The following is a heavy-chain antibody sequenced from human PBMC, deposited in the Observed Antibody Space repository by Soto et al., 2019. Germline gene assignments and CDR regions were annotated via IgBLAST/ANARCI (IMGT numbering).Heavy chain of an antibody. CDR3: ARVLKSSGWDNDVFDI. D-gene: IGHD6-19*01. CDR1: GFSFSGSA. CDR2: IDTYGSAT. J-gene: IGHJ3*02. Sequence: PGGSLRLSCAASGFSFSGSAMHWVRQAPGKGLVWVSRIDTYGSATRYADSVKGRFTISRDNAKNTLYLQMNTLRAEDTAVYYCARVLKSSGWDNDVFDIWGQGTMVTVSS. V-gene: IGHV3-74*01.